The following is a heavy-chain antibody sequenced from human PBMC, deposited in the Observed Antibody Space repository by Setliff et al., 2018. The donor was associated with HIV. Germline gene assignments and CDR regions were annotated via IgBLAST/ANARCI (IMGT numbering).Heavy chain of an antibody. D-gene: IGHD3-22*01. CDR2: IHNSGTT. Sequence: ASETLSLTCTVSGGSINSGDYYWNWLRQPPGKGPEWIGYIHNSGTTHYNPAFESRLIISLDMSNNRFSLNLASVTAADTAVYYCAREEGGYYYGSSGYYFFDYWGQGTLVTVSS. J-gene: IGHJ4*02. CDR3: AREEGGYYYGSSGYYFFDY. V-gene: IGHV4-30-4*08. CDR1: GGSINSGDYY.